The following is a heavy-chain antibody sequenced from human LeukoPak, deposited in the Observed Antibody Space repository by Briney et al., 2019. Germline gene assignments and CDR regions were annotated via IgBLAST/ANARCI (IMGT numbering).Heavy chain of an antibody. CDR1: GGTFSSYA. D-gene: IGHD3-22*01. Sequence: GASVKVSCKASGGTFSSYAISWVRQAPGQGLEWMGGIIPIFGTANYAQKFQGRVTITRNTSISTAYMELSSLKSEDTAVYYCARDYYDGSAYSYYYYYMDVWGKGTTVTVSS. V-gene: IGHV1-69*05. CDR3: ARDYYDGSAYSYYYYYMDV. J-gene: IGHJ6*03. CDR2: IIPIFGTA.